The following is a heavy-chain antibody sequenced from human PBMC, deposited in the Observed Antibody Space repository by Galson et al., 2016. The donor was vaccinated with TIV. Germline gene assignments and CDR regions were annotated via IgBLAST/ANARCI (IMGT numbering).Heavy chain of an antibody. J-gene: IGHJ4*02. CDR2: IYGGDSDT. CDR3: ARHSYDYYDNTGPTGGFDY. Sequence: QSGAEVKKPGESLKISCQGSGYTFTTYWIAWVRQMPGKGLEWMGIIYGGDSDTRYSPSFQGQVTMSADKFLSTAYLQWNSLQASDTAIYYCARHSYDYYDNTGPTGGFDYWGQGTLVTVSS. CDR1: GYTFTTYW. V-gene: IGHV5-51*01. D-gene: IGHD3-22*01.